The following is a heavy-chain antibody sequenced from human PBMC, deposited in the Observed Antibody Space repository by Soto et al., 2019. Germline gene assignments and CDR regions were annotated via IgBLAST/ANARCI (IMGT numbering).Heavy chain of an antibody. J-gene: IGHJ4*02. V-gene: IGHV3-33*01. D-gene: IGHD3-10*01. CDR1: GFTFSSYG. CDR2: IWYDGSNK. CDR3: AREGLLWFGELSRGGYYFDY. Sequence: QVQLVESGGGVVQPGRSLRLSCAASGFTFSSYGMHWVRQAPGKGLEWVSSIWYDGSNKYYADSVKGRFTISRDNSKNTLYLQMNSLRAEDTAVYYCAREGLLWFGELSRGGYYFDYWGQGTLVTVSS.